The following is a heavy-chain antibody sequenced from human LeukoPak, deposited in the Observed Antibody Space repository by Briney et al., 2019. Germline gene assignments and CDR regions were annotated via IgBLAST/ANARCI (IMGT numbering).Heavy chain of an antibody. D-gene: IGHD6-13*01. CDR2: IYPGDSDT. V-gene: IGHV5-51*01. CDR1: GYSFTSYW. J-gene: IGHJ5*02. Sequence: GESLKISCKGSGYSFTSYWIGWVRQMPGKGLEWMGIIYPGDSDTRYSPSFQGQVTISADKSISTVYLQWSSLKASDTAMYYCARQRYSSSWPNWFDPWGQGTLVTVSS. CDR3: ARQRYSSSWPNWFDP.